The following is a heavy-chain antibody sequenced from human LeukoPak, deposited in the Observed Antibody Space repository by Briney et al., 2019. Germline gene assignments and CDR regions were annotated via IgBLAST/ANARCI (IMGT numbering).Heavy chain of an antibody. CDR3: ARGPYCGGDCYSHLDY. CDR2: INHSGST. V-gene: IGHV4-34*01. CDR1: GGSFSGYY. Sequence: SETLSLTCAVYGGSFSGYYWSWIRQPPGKGLEWIGEINHSGSTNYNPSLKSRVTISVDTSKNQFSLKLSSVTAADTAVYYFARGPYCGGDCYSHLDYWGQGTLVTVSS. D-gene: IGHD2-21*02. J-gene: IGHJ4*02.